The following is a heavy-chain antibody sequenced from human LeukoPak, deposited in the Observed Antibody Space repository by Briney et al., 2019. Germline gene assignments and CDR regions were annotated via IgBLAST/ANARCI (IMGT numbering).Heavy chain of an antibody. Sequence: SETLSLTCTVSGGSISSGDYYWSWIRQPPGKGLEWIGYIYYSGSTYYNPSLKSRVTISVDTSKNQFSLKLSSVTAADTAVYYCARGGSHLAVAATGFDYWGQGTLVTVSS. CDR3: ARGGSHLAVAATGFDY. CDR2: IYYSGST. CDR1: GGSISSGDYY. D-gene: IGHD2-15*01. V-gene: IGHV4-30-4*01. J-gene: IGHJ4*02.